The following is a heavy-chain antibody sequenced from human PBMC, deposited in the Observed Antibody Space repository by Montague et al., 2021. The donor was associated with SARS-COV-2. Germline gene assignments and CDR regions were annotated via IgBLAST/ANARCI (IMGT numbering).Heavy chain of an antibody. CDR1: GFTFSSYE. V-gene: IGHV3-48*03. D-gene: IGHD3-9*01. CDR3: ARGNFDWLLLPDGYFDH. Sequence: SLRLSCAASGFTFSSYEMNWVRQAPGKGLEWVSYISSSGSIIYYADSVKGRFTISRDNAKNSLYLQMNSLRAEDTAVYYWARGNFDWLLLPDGYFDHWGQGTLVTVSS. CDR2: ISSSGSII. J-gene: IGHJ4*02.